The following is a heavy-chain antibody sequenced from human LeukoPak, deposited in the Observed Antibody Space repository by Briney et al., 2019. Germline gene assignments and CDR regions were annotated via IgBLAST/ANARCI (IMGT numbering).Heavy chain of an antibody. Sequence: GGSLRLSCAASGFTFSNFAMSWVRQAPGKGLEWVSTISGSGGSTFYADSVKGRFPISRDNSKNTLFLQMNSLRAEDTAIYYCAKAGSSGWSSGGGDSWGQGSLVTVSS. CDR2: ISGSGGST. CDR1: GFTFSNFA. CDR3: AKAGSSGWSSGGGDS. J-gene: IGHJ4*02. V-gene: IGHV3-23*01. D-gene: IGHD6-19*01.